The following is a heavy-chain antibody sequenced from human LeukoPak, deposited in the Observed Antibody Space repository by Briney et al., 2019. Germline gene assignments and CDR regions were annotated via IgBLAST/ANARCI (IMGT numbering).Heavy chain of an antibody. Sequence: ASVKVSCKASGYTFTDYYMHWVRQAPGQGLEWMGWINPNNGDTSYAQKFQGRVTMTRDTSISTAYMELSSLRSDDTAVYYCARGRNIAVGGTSFVAHWGQGTLVTVSS. CDR2: INPNNGDT. CDR1: GYTFTDYY. J-gene: IGHJ4*02. V-gene: IGHV1-2*02. D-gene: IGHD6-13*01. CDR3: ARGRNIAVGGTSFVAH.